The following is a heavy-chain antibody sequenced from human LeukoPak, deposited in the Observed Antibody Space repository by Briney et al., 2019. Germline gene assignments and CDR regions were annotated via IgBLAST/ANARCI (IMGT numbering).Heavy chain of an antibody. CDR1: GGSISSGDYY. CDR2: IYYSGST. Sequence: PSETLSLTCTVSGGSISSGDYYWRWIRQHPGKGLEWIGNIYYSGSTYYNPSLKSRLTISVDTSKNQFSLKLSSVTAADTAVYYCARSSGYYYVADKYFDYWGQGTLVTVSS. CDR3: ARSSGYYYVADKYFDY. D-gene: IGHD3-22*01. V-gene: IGHV4-31*03. J-gene: IGHJ4*02.